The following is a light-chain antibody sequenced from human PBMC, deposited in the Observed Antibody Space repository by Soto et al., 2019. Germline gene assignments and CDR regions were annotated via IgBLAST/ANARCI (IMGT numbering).Light chain of an antibody. CDR3: QQYGTSPLT. Sequence: EIVLTQSPGTLSLSPGGRATLSCRASQSVSSSYLAWYQQRPGQAPRLLIYGASSRATGIPDRFSGSGSGTDFTLTISRLEPEDFAVYYCQQYGTSPLTFSGGTKVEIK. V-gene: IGKV3-20*01. CDR2: GAS. J-gene: IGKJ4*01. CDR1: QSVSSSY.